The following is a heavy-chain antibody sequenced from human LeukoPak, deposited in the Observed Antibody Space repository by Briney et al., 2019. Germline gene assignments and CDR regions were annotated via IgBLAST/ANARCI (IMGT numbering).Heavy chain of an antibody. D-gene: IGHD3-10*01. Sequence: GGSLRLSCVASGFTFSTYGMSWVRQAPGKGLEWVSYISSSGSTIYYADSVKGRFTISRDNAKNSLYLQMNSLRAEDTAVYYCARDSMVRGAEWPLGAFDIWGQGTMVTVSS. J-gene: IGHJ3*02. CDR2: ISSSGSTI. CDR1: GFTFSTYG. CDR3: ARDSMVRGAEWPLGAFDI. V-gene: IGHV3-48*04.